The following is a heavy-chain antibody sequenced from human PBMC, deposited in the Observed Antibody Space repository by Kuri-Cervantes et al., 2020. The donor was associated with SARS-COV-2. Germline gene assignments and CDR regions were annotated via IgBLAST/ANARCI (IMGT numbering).Heavy chain of an antibody. V-gene: IGHV1-58*01. Sequence: SVKVSCKASGFTFSNSAVQWVRQARGQRLEWIGWIVIGSGKTNYAQKFHGRVTINRDMSTNTAYLEVRSLTSEDTAVYYCAADLGDDYVWGGYRYDRGQGTQVTVSS. CDR3: AADLGDDYVWGGYRYD. CDR1: GFTFSNSA. J-gene: IGHJ4*02. D-gene: IGHD3-16*02. CDR2: IVIGSGKT.